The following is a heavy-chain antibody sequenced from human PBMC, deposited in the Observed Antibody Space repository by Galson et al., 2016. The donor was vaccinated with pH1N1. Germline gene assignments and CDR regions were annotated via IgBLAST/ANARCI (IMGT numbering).Heavy chain of an antibody. V-gene: IGHV1-8*01. CDR2: MNPNNGNA. J-gene: IGHJ2*01. CDR3: ARGPVYWYFDL. Sequence: QSGAEVKKPGESLRISCKASGYTLTSYDINWVRQATGQGLEWMGWMNPNNGNADYAPKFQGRVTLTRNASINTAYMELSCLASEDTAVYYCARGPVYWYFDLWGRGTPVIVSS. CDR1: GYTLTSYD.